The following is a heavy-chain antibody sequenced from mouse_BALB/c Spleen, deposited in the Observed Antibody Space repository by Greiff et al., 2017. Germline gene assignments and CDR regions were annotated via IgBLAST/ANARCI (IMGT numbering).Heavy chain of an antibody. D-gene: IGHD1-2*01. CDR2: ISSGGSYT. J-gene: IGHJ3*01. V-gene: IGHV5-9-4*01. CDR1: GFTFSSYA. Sequence: EVKLVESGGGLVKPGGSLKLSCAASGFTFSSYAMSWVRQSPEKRLEWVAEISSGGSYTYYPDTVTGRFTISRDNAKNTLYLEMSSLRSEDTAMYYCAREGTTATGGFAYWGQGTLVTVSA. CDR3: AREGTTATGGFAY.